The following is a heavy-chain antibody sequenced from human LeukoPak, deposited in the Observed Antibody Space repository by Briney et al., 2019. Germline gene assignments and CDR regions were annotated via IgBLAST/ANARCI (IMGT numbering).Heavy chain of an antibody. CDR2: IKQDGSEK. V-gene: IGHV3-7*01. CDR3: AIKSSITASKN. Sequence: GGSLRLSCAASGFSFKSYSMSWIRQTPGKGLEWVANIKQDGSEKYYVDSVKGRFNISRDNGKNSLYLQMNSLRAEDTAVYYCAIKSSITASKNWGQGTLVTVSS. CDR1: GFSFKSYS. D-gene: IGHD6-25*01. J-gene: IGHJ4*01.